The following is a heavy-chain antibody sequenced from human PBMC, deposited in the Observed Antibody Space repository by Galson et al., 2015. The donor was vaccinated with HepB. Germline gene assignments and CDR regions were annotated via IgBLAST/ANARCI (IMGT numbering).Heavy chain of an antibody. Sequence: SLRLSCAASGFTFSSYDMHWVRQAPGKGLEWVSYISSGSTTIYYADSVKGRFTISRDNAKNSMSLQMNRLKVEDTAIYYCARDEITMIVVDASDIWGQGSMVTVSS. CDR1: GFTFSSYD. V-gene: IGHV3-48*03. J-gene: IGHJ3*02. CDR3: ARDEITMIVVDASDI. D-gene: IGHD3-22*01. CDR2: ISSGSTTI.